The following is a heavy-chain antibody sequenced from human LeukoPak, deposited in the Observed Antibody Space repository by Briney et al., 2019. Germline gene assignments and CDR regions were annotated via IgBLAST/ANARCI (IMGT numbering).Heavy chain of an antibody. J-gene: IGHJ4*02. V-gene: IGHV3-21*01. CDR3: ATPSSTSCCYFNY. CDR2: ISSSSSYI. Sequence: PGGSLRLSCAASGFTFSSYSMNWVRQAAGKGLEWVSSISSSSSYIYYADSVKGRFTISRDNAKNSLYLQMNSLRAEDTAVYYCATPSSTSCCYFNYWGQGTLVTVSS. D-gene: IGHD2-2*01. CDR1: GFTFSSYS.